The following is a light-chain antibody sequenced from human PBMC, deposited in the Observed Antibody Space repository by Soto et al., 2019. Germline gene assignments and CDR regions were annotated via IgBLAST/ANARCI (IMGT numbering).Light chain of an antibody. CDR2: GAS. V-gene: IGKV3D-15*01. CDR3: QQYNNWPS. Sequence: EIVLAQSPGTLSLSPGERATLSFRASQSVSFSSLAWYQQKPGQTPRLLIYGASSRATGIPDRFSGSGSGTEFTLTISSLQSEDFAVYYCQQYNNWPSFGGGTKVDIK. J-gene: IGKJ4*01. CDR1: QSVSFSS.